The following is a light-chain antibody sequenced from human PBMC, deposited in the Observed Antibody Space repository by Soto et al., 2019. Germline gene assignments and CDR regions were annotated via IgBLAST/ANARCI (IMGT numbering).Light chain of an antibody. CDR3: SAWDDSLNGVV. CDR1: SSNIGANT. V-gene: IGLV1-44*01. Sequence: SVLTQSPSSSGTPGERVTISCSGSSSNIGANTVNWYQHLPGTAPKLLIFFGSHRPSGVSDRFSGSKSGSSASLAISGIQSEDEAEYYCSAWDDSLNGVVFGGGTKVTVL. J-gene: IGLJ2*01. CDR2: FGS.